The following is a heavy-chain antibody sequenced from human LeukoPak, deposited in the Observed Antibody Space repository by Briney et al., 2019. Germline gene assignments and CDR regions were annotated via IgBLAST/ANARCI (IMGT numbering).Heavy chain of an antibody. D-gene: IGHD3-10*01. V-gene: IGHV1-18*01. CDR2: ISAYNSAYNGNT. CDR1: GYTFINYG. J-gene: IGHJ4*02. Sequence: GASVKVSCTASGYTFINYGITRVRQAPGQGLEWMGWISAYNSAYNGNTHYAQKLQGRVTMTTDTSTNTGYMELRSLRSDDTAVYYCAREYGSGSYTGIDYWGQGTMVTVSS. CDR3: AREYGSGSYTGIDY.